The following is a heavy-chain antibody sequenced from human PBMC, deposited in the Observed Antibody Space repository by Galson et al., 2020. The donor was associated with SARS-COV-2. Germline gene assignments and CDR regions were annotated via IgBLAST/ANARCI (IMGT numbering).Heavy chain of an antibody. D-gene: IGHD6-13*01. Sequence: GESLKISCAASGFIFSNYGMHWVRQAPGKGLEWVAVIYYDGSNKYYADSVKGRFTISRDNSKNTLYLQMNSLRAEDTAIYYCANGRQYSSNWYGAFQHWGQGTLVTVSS. CDR1: GFIFSNYG. J-gene: IGHJ1*01. CDR2: IYYDGSNK. V-gene: IGHV3-33*06. CDR3: ANGRQYSSNWYGAFQH.